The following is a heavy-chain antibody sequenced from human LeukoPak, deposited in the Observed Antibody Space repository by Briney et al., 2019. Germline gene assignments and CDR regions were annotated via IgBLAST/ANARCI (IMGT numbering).Heavy chain of an antibody. Sequence: PGGSLRLSCAASGFTFSSYAMSWVRQAPGKGLEWVSAISGSGGSTYYADSVKGRFTISRDNSKNTLNLQMNSLRAEDTAVYYCARLRDIVVVPAASFDYWGQGTLVTVSS. J-gene: IGHJ4*02. CDR2: ISGSGGST. CDR1: GFTFSSYA. CDR3: ARLRDIVVVPAASFDY. V-gene: IGHV3-23*01. D-gene: IGHD2-2*01.